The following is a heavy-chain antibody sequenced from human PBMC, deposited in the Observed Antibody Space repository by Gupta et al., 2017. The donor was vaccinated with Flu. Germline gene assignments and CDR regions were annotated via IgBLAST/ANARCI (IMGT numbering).Heavy chain of an antibody. Sequence: QERVVESGGGVVQSGRSLSLSCAASGFSFSNYGMHWVRQAPGKGLEWVAASSHDGSKIYHSASVKGRFTISRDNSRNTLYLQMSGLRSEDTAVYYCAKDWRWNNNIYGMNVWGQGTTVTVSS. J-gene: IGHJ6*02. CDR2: SSHDGSKI. CDR1: GFSFSNYG. V-gene: IGHV3-30*18. CDR3: AKDWRWNNNIYGMNV. D-gene: IGHD1-1*01.